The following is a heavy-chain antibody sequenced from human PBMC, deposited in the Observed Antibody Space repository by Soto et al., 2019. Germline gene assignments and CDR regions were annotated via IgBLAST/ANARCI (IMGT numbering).Heavy chain of an antibody. CDR2: IYSGGST. CDR1: GFTVSSNY. CDR3: GRESVRGYAYAFDI. Sequence: GGSLRLSCAASGFTVSSNYMSWVRQAPGKGLEWVSVIYSGGSTYYADSVKGRFTISRHNSKNTLYLQMNSLRAEDTAVYYCGRESVRGYAYAFDIWGQGTMVTVSS. D-gene: IGHD3-10*01. V-gene: IGHV3-53*04. J-gene: IGHJ3*02.